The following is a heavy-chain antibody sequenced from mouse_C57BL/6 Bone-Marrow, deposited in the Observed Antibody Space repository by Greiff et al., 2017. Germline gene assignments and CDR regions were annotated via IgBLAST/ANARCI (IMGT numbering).Heavy chain of an antibody. V-gene: IGHV1-43*01. CDR1: GYSFTGYY. D-gene: IGHD1-1*01. CDR2: INPSTGGT. CDR3: ARLTTVVATGYFDY. Sequence: VQLQQSGPELVKPGASVKISCKASGYSFTGYYMHWVKQSSEKSLEWIGEINPSTGGTSYNQKFKGKATLTVDKSSSTAYMQLKSLTSEDSAVYYCARLTTVVATGYFDYWGQGTTLTVSS. J-gene: IGHJ2*01.